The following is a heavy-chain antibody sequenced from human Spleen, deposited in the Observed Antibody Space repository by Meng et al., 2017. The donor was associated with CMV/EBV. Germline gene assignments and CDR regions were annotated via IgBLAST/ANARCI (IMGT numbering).Heavy chain of an antibody. D-gene: IGHD6-6*01. V-gene: IGHV3-48*03. CDR3: AKDPYSSSSPGSSDY. Sequence: GGSLRLSCAASGFSFSNYEMNWVRQAPGKGLEWVSYISSTGSTIFYADSVKGRFTISRDNSKNTLYLQMNSLRAEDTAVYYCAKDPYSSSSPGSSDYWGQGTLVTVSS. CDR1: GFSFSNYE. CDR2: ISSTGSTI. J-gene: IGHJ4*02.